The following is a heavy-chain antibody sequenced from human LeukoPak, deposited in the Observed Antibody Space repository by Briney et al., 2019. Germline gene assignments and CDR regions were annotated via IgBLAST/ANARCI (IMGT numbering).Heavy chain of an antibody. CDR3: SRGYPQGRTMIVVVIPYFDS. D-gene: IGHD3-22*01. V-gene: IGHV3-48*03. CDR1: GFTFSNYE. Sequence: GGSLRLSCAASGFTFSNYEMNWVRQAPGRGLEWVSYISGSGSYIYYADSVKGRFTISRDNAKNSLYLQMSRLRAEDTAVYYCSRGYPQGRTMIVVVIPYFDSWGQGTLVTVSS. J-gene: IGHJ4*02. CDR2: ISGSGSYI.